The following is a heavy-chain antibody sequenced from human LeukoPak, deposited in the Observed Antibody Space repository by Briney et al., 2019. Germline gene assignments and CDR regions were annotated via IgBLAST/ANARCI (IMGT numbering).Heavy chain of an antibody. D-gene: IGHD4-17*01. V-gene: IGHV3-21*01. CDR1: GFTFSSYS. J-gene: IGHJ4*02. CDR2: ISSSSSYI. Sequence: GGPLRLSCAASGFTFSSYSMNWVRQAPGKGLEWVSSISSSSSYIYYADSVKGRFTISRDNAKNSLYLQMNSPRAEDTAVYYCASVTTSARPAYWGQGTLVTVSS. CDR3: ASVTTSARPAY.